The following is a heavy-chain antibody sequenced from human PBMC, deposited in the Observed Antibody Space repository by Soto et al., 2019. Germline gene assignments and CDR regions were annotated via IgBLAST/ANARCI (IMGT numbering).Heavy chain of an antibody. J-gene: IGHJ6*02. D-gene: IGHD3-10*01. CDR3: ARGAYYYGSGSYCLRYYGMDV. Sequence: SAEVSFKASCYTFTNYSISWVRQAPGQGLEWMGWISAYNGNTNYAQKLQGRVTMTTDTSTSTAYMELRSLRSDDTAVYYCARGAYYYGSGSYCLRYYGMDVWGQGTTVTVSS. V-gene: IGHV1-18*04. CDR2: ISAYNGNT. CDR1: CYTFTNYS.